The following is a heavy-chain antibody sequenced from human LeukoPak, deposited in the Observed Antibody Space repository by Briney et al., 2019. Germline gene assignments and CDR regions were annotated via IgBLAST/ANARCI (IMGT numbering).Heavy chain of an antibody. CDR2: IRYDGSNK. V-gene: IGHV3-30*02. J-gene: IGHJ4*02. CDR1: GFNFNTYA. D-gene: IGHD3-10*01. CDR3: AKDLYGSGSY. Sequence: PGGSLRLSCEASGFNFNTYAMHWVRQPPGKGLEWVAFIRYDGSNKYYADSVKGRFTISRDNSKNTLYLQMNSLRAEDTAVYYCAKDLYGSGSYWGQGTLVTVSS.